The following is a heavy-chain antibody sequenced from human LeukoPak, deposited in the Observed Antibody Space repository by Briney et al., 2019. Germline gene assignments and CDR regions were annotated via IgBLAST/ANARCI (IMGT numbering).Heavy chain of an antibody. Sequence: PSETLSLTCTVSGGSISSYYWSWIRQPPGKGLEWSGYIYDSGSTNYNPSLKSRVTISVDTSKNQFSLKVSSVTAADTAVYYCASLTTADAFDIWGQGTMVTVSS. CDR3: ASLTTADAFDI. V-gene: IGHV4-59*01. D-gene: IGHD3-22*01. CDR2: IYDSGST. CDR1: GGSISSYY. J-gene: IGHJ3*02.